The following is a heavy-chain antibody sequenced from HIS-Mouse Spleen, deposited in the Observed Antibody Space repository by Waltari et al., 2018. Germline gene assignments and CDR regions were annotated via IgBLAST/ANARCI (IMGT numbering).Heavy chain of an antibody. CDR3: ARRAGYGDYVPH. J-gene: IGHJ1*01. CDR1: GASFSAYS. V-gene: IGHV4-34*01. D-gene: IGHD4-17*01. CDR2: INHSGST. Sequence: QVQLQQWGAGLLKPSETLSLTCAVYGASFSAYSWSWIRQPPGKGLELIGEINHSGSTNYNPSLKSRVTISVDTSKNPFSLKLSSVTAADTAVYYCARRAGYGDYVPHWGQGTLVTVSS.